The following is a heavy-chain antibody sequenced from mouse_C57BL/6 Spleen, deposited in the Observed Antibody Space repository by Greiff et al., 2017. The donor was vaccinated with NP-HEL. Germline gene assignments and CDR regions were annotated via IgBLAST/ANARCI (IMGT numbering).Heavy chain of an antibody. Sequence: QVQLQQSGAELVRPGASVTLSCKASGYTFTDYEMHWVKQTPVHGLEWIGAIDPETGGTAYNQKFKGKAILTADKSSSTAYMELRSLTSEDSAVYYCTRWGTVVSMDYWGQGTSVTVSS. CDR1: GYTFTDYE. V-gene: IGHV1-15*01. J-gene: IGHJ4*01. CDR2: IDPETGGT. CDR3: TRWGTVVSMDY. D-gene: IGHD1-1*01.